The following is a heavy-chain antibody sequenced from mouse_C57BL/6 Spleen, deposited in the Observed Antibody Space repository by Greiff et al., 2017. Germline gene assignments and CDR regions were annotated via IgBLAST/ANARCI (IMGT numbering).Heavy chain of an antibody. J-gene: IGHJ4*01. CDR1: GYTFTSYW. CDR2: IDPSDSYT. Sequence: VQLQQPGAELVRPGTSVKLSCTASGYTFTSYWMHWVKQRPGQGLEWIGVIDPSDSYTNYNQKFKGKATLTVDTSSSTAYMQLSSLTSEDSAVXYCARRAYDYESYYAMDYWGQGTSVTVSS. V-gene: IGHV1-59*01. D-gene: IGHD2-4*01. CDR3: ARRAYDYESYYAMDY.